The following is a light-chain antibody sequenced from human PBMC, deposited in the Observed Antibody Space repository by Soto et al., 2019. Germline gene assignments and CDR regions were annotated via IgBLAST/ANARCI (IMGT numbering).Light chain of an antibody. Sequence: QTVVTQERSFSVSPGGTVTLTCDLSSGPVSTGYYPAWYQQTPGQAPRTLIYNTNTRSAGVPDRFSGSILGNKAALTITGAQADDESDYYCVLYMGSGISLFGGGTKLTVL. CDR1: SGPVSTGYY. J-gene: IGLJ3*02. CDR2: NTN. V-gene: IGLV8-61*01. CDR3: VLYMGSGISL.